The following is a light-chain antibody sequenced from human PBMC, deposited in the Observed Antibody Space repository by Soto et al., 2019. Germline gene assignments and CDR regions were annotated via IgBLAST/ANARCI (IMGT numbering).Light chain of an antibody. Sequence: QSMLTQPASVSGSPGQSITISCTGTSSDVGGYNYVSWYQQHPGKAPKFMIYDVSNRPSGVSNRFSGSKSGNTASLTISGLQAEDEADYYCSSYTSSSTLYVFGTGTKVTVL. CDR2: DVS. V-gene: IGLV2-14*01. J-gene: IGLJ1*01. CDR3: SSYTSSSTLYV. CDR1: SSDVGGYNY.